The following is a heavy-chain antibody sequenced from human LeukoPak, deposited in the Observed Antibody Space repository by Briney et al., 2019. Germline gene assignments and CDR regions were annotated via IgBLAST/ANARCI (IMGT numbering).Heavy chain of an antibody. CDR2: ISGSGGST. Sequence: GGSLRLSCAASGFTFSSYAMSWVRQAPGKGLEWVSAISGSGGSTYYADSVKGRFTISRDNSKNTLYLQMNSLRAEDTAVYYCARVWASGSYQGDYWGQGTLVTVSS. CDR3: ARVWASGSYQGDY. J-gene: IGHJ4*02. D-gene: IGHD1-26*01. V-gene: IGHV3-23*01. CDR1: GFTFSSYA.